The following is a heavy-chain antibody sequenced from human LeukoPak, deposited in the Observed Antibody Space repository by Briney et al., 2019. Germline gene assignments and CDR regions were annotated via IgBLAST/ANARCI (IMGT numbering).Heavy chain of an antibody. CDR3: ARGEGYGKSEFDY. J-gene: IGHJ4*02. CDR2: INPNSGGT. D-gene: IGHD5-24*01. CDR1: GYTFTGYY. V-gene: IGHV1-2*02. Sequence: ASVKVSCKASGYTFTGYYMHWVRQAPGQGLEWMGWINPNSGGTNYAQKFQGRVTMTRDTSISTAYMELSRLRSDDTAVYYCARGEGYGKSEFDYWGQGTLVTVSS.